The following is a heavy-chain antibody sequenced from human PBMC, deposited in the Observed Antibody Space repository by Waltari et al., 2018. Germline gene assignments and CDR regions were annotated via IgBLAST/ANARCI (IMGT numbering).Heavy chain of an antibody. J-gene: IGHJ4*02. CDR2: IYYSGST. Sequence: QVQLQESGPGLVKPSETLSLTCTVSGGSISSYYWSWIRQPPGKGLEWIGYIYYSGSTNYHPSLKSRVTISVDTSKKQFSLKLSSVTAADTAVYYCARESSGWLYYFDYWGQGTLVTVSS. CDR3: ARESSGWLYYFDY. V-gene: IGHV4-59*01. CDR1: GGSISSYY. D-gene: IGHD6-19*01.